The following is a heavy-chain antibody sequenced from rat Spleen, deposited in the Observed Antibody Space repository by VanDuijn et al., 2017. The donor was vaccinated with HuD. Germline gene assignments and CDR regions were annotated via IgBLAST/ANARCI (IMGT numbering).Heavy chain of an antibody. CDR1: LFTFSDYN. CDR2: VIYDGSRT. V-gene: IGHV5S10*01. CDR3: SRPSYGYPFAY. D-gene: IGHD1-7*01. Sequence: EVQLVESGGGLVQPGRSLKLSCAASLFTFSDYNMAWVRQAPKKGLEWVATVIYDGSRTYYRDSVKGRFTISRDNAKSTLYLQMDSLRSEDTATYFCSRPSYGYPFAYWGQGTLVTVSS. J-gene: IGHJ3*01.